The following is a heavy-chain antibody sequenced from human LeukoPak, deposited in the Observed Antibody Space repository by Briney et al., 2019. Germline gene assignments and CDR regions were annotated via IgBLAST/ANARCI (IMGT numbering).Heavy chain of an antibody. CDR1: GYTFTSYG. D-gene: IGHD5-12*01. CDR3: ARGEGYSGYGASDY. V-gene: IGHV1-18*01. J-gene: IGHJ4*02. Sequence: GASVTVPCTASGYTFTSYGISWVRQAPGQGLEWMGWISAYNGNTNYAQKLQGRVTMTTDTSTSTAYMELRSLRSDDTAVYYCARGEGYSGYGASDYWGQGTLVTVSS. CDR2: ISAYNGNT.